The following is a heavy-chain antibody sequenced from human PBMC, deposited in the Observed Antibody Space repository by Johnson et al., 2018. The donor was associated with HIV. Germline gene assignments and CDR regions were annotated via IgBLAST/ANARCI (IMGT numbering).Heavy chain of an antibody. CDR3: AKGADYADYEGAFDI. J-gene: IGHJ3*02. V-gene: IGHV3-66*01. CDR1: GFTVSTNY. CDR2: IYSGGSGGST. Sequence: VQLVESGGGLVQPGGSLRLSCAVSGFTVSTNYMSWVRQTPGKGLEWVSVIYSGGSGGSTYYADSVTGRFTISRDNSKNTLYLQMNSLRVEDTAVYYCAKGADYADYEGAFDIWGQGTMVTVSS. D-gene: IGHD4-17*01.